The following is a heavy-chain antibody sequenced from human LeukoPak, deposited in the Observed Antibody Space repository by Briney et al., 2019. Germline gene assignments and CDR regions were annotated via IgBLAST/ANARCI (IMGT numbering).Heavy chain of an antibody. CDR1: GFTFSSFG. D-gene: IGHD4-17*01. V-gene: IGHV3-23*01. CDR3: AKDLERGPYGGYPPIIDY. Sequence: GVSVTLSCAASGFTFSSFGMMRLPQAPGQGREGVIAINGSGGSTYYADSGKGPFTISRDNSKNPMYLQMNSLRAEGTDVYYCAKDLERGPYGGYPPIIDYWRRGTVITVS. J-gene: IGHJ4*02. CDR2: INGSGGST.